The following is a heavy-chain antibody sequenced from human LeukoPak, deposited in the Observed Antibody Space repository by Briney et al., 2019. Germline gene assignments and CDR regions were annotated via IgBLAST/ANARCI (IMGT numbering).Heavy chain of an antibody. Sequence: ASVKVSCKVSGYTLTELSMHWVRQAPGKGLERMGGFDPEDGETIYAQKFQGRVTMTEDTSTDTAYMELSSLRSEDTAVYYCATAYYDSSGYYYFDYWGQGTLVTVSS. CDR3: ATAYYDSSGYYYFDY. CDR2: FDPEDGET. V-gene: IGHV1-24*01. CDR1: GYTLTELS. D-gene: IGHD3-22*01. J-gene: IGHJ4*02.